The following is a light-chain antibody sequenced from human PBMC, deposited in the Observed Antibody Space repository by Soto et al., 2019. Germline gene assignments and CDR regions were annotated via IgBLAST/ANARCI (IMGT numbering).Light chain of an antibody. CDR3: SSYTSGAPYV. J-gene: IGLJ1*01. CDR1: NSDVGGYNY. CDR2: DVS. Sequence: QSALAQPASVSGSPGQSITISCTGTNSDVGGYNYVSWFQQHPGKAPKLMIYDVSDRPSGVSNRFSGSKSGNTASLTISGLQAEDEAAYYCSSYTSGAPYVFGTGTKVTV. V-gene: IGLV2-14*01.